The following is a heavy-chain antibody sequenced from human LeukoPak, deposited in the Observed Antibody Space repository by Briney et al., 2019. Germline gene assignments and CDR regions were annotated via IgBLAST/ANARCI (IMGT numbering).Heavy chain of an antibody. Sequence: PSETLSLTCAVYGGSFSLYYWTWIRQSPGKGLEWIGEINHSGNTNYNPSLKSRVTISVDTSKNQFSLKLSSVTAADTAVYYCAKDDPPYSSGWYFDYWGQGTLVTVSS. CDR1: GGSFSLYY. CDR2: INHSGNT. D-gene: IGHD6-19*01. V-gene: IGHV4-34*01. J-gene: IGHJ4*02. CDR3: AKDDPPYSSGWYFDY.